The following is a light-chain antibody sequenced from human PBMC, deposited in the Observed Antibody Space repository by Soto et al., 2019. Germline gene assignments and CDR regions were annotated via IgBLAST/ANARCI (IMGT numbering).Light chain of an antibody. CDR3: QQYGNSWT. CDR2: GAS. J-gene: IGKJ1*01. Sequence: EMVLTQSPGTLSLSPGERVTLSCRASQSVSSSYLAWYQQKPGQAPRLLIHGASSRATVIPDRFSGSGSGTDFALTISRLDPGDFAVYYCQQYGNSWTFGQGTKVEIK. V-gene: IGKV3-20*01. CDR1: QSVSSSY.